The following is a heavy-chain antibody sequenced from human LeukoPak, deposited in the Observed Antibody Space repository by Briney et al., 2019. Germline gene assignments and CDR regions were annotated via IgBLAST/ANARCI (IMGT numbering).Heavy chain of an antibody. V-gene: IGHV3-11*04. Sequence: GGSLRLSCAASGFTFNDYYMSWIRQAPGKGLEWVSDISSSGSTIKYADSVKGRFTISRDNAKHSLFLQMNSLRAEDTAVYYCARVAVIYYYYMEVWGKGTTVTVSS. CDR3: ARVAVIYYYYMEV. D-gene: IGHD2/OR15-2a*01. CDR2: ISSSGSTI. J-gene: IGHJ6*03. CDR1: GFTFNDYY.